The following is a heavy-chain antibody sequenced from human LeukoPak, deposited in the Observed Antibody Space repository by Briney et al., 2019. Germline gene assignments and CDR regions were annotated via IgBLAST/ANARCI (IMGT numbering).Heavy chain of an antibody. J-gene: IGHJ6*03. V-gene: IGHV1-2*02. D-gene: IGHD3-10*01. CDR1: GYTFTDYY. CDR3: ARVKDRISMVRGVLSPQNYYYYYMDV. Sequence: ASVKVSCKASGYTFTDYYMHWVRQAPGQGLEWMGWINPNSGGTNYAQKFQGRVTMTRATSISTAYMELSRLRSDDTAVYYCARVKDRISMVRGVLSPQNYYYYYMDVWGKGTTVTVSS. CDR2: INPNSGGT.